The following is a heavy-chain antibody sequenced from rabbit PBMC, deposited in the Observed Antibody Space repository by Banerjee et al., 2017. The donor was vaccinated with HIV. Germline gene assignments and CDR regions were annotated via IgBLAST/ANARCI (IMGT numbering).Heavy chain of an antibody. J-gene: IGHJ4*01. D-gene: IGHD4-1*01. CDR2: IYNGDGST. CDR1: GFSLSDNY. CDR3: ARDLAGVIGWNFGG. Sequence: EESGGDLVKPGASLTLTCKASGFSLSDNYMCWVRQAPGKGLEWLACIYNGDGSTYYASWVNGRFSISRSTSLNTVTLQMTSLTAADTATYFCARDLAGVIGWNFGGWGQGTLVTV. V-gene: IGHV1S47*01.